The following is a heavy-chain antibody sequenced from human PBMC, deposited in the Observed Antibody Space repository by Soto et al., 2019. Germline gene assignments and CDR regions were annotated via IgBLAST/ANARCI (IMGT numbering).Heavy chain of an antibody. CDR2: MDPSDSQT. CDR1: GYSFAGYW. CDR3: ARQIYDSDTGPNFQYYFDS. V-gene: IGHV5-10-1*01. Sequence: GESLKISCKGSGYSFAGYWITWVRQKPGKGLEWMGRMDPSDSQTYYSPSFRGHVTISVTKSITTVFLQWSSLRASDTAMYYCARQIYDSDTGPNFQYYFDSWGQGTPVTVSS. J-gene: IGHJ4*02. D-gene: IGHD3-22*01.